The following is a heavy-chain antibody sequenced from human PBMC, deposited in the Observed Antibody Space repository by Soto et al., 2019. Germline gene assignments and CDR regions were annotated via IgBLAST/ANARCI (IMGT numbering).Heavy chain of an antibody. CDR1: GYSFTSYW. D-gene: IGHD4-17*01. CDR2: IYPGDSDT. J-gene: IGHJ6*02. CDR3: ASTTVTTDYYSYYGMDV. Sequence: PGESLKISCKGSGYSFTSYWIGWARQMPGKGLEWMGIIYPGDSDTRYSPSFQGQVTISADKSISTAYLQWSSLKASDTAMYYCASTTVTTDYYSYYGMDVWGQGTTVTVSS. V-gene: IGHV5-51*01.